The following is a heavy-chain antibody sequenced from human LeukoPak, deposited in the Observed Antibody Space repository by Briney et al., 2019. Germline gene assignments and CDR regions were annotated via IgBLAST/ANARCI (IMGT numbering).Heavy chain of an antibody. J-gene: IGHJ4*02. D-gene: IGHD4-23*01. V-gene: IGHV1-58*01. CDR2: IVVGSGNT. CDR1: GFIFSNPA. CDR3: AAGWVYSGNYHFDY. Sequence: SVKVSCKASGFIFSNPAVQWVRQARGQRLEWIAWIVVGSGNTNYAQKFQERVTITSDMSTNTAYMELSSLRSEDTAVYYCAAGWVYSGNYHFDYWGQGTLVTVSS.